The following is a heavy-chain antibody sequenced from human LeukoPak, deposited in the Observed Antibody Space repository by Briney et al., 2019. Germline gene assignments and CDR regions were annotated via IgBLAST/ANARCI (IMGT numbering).Heavy chain of an antibody. D-gene: IGHD3-3*01. CDR1: GFTFSSFW. V-gene: IGHV3-7*01. CDR3: ARVDKSYYDFWSGYRQPYYYYMDV. J-gene: IGHJ6*03. CDR2: IKEDGSVK. Sequence: GGSLRLSCAASGFTFSSFWMSWVRQSPGKGLEWVANIKEDGSVKYYVDSVKGRFTISRDNAKNSLYLQMNSLRAEDTAVYYCARVDKSYYDFWSGYRQPYYYYMDVWGKGTTVTVSS.